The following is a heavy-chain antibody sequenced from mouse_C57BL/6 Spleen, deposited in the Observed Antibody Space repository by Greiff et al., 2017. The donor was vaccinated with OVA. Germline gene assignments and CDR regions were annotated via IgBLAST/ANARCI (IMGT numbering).Heavy chain of an antibody. Sequence: VQLQQSGAELVRPGASVTLSCKASGYTFTDYEMHWVKQTPVHGLEWIGVIDPETGGTAYNQKFKGKAILTAYKSSSTAYMELRSLTSEDSAVYYCTRRSLRYQFAYWGQGTLVTVSA. CDR2: IDPETGGT. J-gene: IGHJ3*01. CDR1: GYTFTDYE. V-gene: IGHV1-15*01. D-gene: IGHD1-1*01. CDR3: TRRSLRYQFAY.